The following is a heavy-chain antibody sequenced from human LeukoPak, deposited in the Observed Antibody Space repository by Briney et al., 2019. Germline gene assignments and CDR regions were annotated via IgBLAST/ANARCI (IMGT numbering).Heavy chain of an antibody. CDR3: ARDPPRAAWVFDY. D-gene: IGHD6-25*01. CDR2: ITSGGGTT. J-gene: IGHJ4*02. V-gene: IGHV3-23*01. Sequence: PGGSLRLSCAASGFTVSNYAMSWVRQAPGKALEWVSAITSGGGTTYYAGSVKGRFTISRDNSKNTLYLQMNSLRAEDTAVYYCARDPPRAAWVFDYWGQGTLVSVSS. CDR1: GFTVSNYA.